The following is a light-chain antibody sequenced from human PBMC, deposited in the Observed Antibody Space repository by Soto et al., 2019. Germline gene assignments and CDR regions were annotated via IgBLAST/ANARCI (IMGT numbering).Light chain of an antibody. J-gene: IGKJ5*01. CDR1: QSISSW. V-gene: IGKV1-5*01. Sequence: DIQMTQSPSTLSASVGDRVTITCRASQSISSWLAWYQQKPGKAPKLLIYDASSLESGVPSRFSGSGSGTEFTLTTSSLQPDDFATYYCQQYNSYRITFGQGTLEIK. CDR3: QQYNSYRIT. CDR2: DAS.